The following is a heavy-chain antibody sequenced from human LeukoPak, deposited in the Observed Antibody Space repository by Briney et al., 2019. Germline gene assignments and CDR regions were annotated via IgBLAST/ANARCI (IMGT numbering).Heavy chain of an antibody. CDR1: GGSISSYY. D-gene: IGHD1-26*01. J-gene: IGHJ3*02. Sequence: SETLSLTCTVSGGSISSYYWSWLRQPAGKGLEWIGRIYTSGSTNYNPSLKSRVTISVDTSKNQFSLKLSSVTAADTAVYYCARGELLSAFDIWGQGTMVTVSS. CDR3: ARGELLSAFDI. CDR2: IYTSGST. V-gene: IGHV4-4*07.